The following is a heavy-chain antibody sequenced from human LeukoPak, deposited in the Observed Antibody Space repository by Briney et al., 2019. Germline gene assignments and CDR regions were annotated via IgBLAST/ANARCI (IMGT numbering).Heavy chain of an antibody. CDR2: IKKDGSET. V-gene: IGHV3-7*01. Sequence: PGGSLRLSCAASGFTFSIYWMTWVRQAPGKGLEWVANIKKDGSETHYVDSVKGRFTISRDNAKNSMHLEMNSLRAEDTAVYYCARYRSGYYFDYWGQGTLVTVSS. D-gene: IGHD1-26*01. CDR1: GFTFSIYW. CDR3: ARYRSGYYFDY. J-gene: IGHJ4*02.